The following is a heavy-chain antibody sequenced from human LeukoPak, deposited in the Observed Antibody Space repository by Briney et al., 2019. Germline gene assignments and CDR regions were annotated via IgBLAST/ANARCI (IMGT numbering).Heavy chain of an antibody. CDR1: GFTFSNAW. V-gene: IGHV3-15*01. CDR2: IKSKTDGGTT. CDR3: TTERRYGPGFDY. D-gene: IGHD3-10*01. Sequence: GGSLRLSCAASGFTFSNAWMSWVRKAPGRGLEWVGRIKSKTDGGTTDYAAPVKGRFTISRDDSKNTLYLQMNSLKTEDTAVYYCTTERRYGPGFDYWGQGTLVTVSS. J-gene: IGHJ4*02.